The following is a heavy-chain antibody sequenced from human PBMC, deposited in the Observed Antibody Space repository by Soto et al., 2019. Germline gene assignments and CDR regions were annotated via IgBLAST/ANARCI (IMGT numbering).Heavy chain of an antibody. V-gene: IGHV1-69*01. J-gene: IGHJ6*02. CDR2: IIPIFGTA. CDR3: ARGADEYQLLYHPKGYYYYGMDV. Sequence: QVQLVQSGAEVKKPGSSVKVSCKASGGTFSSYAISWVRQAPGQGLEWMGGIIPIFGTANYAQKFQGRVTITADESTSTAYMELSSLRSEDTAVYYCARGADEYQLLYHPKGYYYYGMDVWGQGTTVTVSS. D-gene: IGHD2-2*02. CDR1: GGTFSSYA.